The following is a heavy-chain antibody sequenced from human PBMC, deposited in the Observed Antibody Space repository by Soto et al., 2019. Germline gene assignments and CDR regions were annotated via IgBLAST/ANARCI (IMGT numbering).Heavy chain of an antibody. CDR3: ARERAEAPAVDF. CDR1: GFTFSRYW. Sequence: EVQLVESGGGLVQPGGSLRLSCAASGFTFSRYWMTWVRQAPGKGLEWVANIGQDGSEKYYVDSVKGRFTISRDNAKNSLYVQMNSLRAEDTAVYYCARERAEAPAVDFWGQGTLVPVS. CDR2: IGQDGSEK. J-gene: IGHJ4*02. V-gene: IGHV3-7*01.